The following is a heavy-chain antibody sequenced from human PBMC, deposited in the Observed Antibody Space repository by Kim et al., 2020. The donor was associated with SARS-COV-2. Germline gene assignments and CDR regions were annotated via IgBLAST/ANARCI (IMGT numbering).Heavy chain of an antibody. CDR2: IYYSGST. D-gene: IGHD3-16*02. Sequence: SETLSLTCTVSGGSISSYYWSWIRQPPGKGLEWIGYIYYSGSTNYNPPLKSRFTISVDTSKNQFSLKLSSVTAADTAVYYCARAHYDYVWGSYRYNNDAFDIWSQGTIVTVSS. CDR1: GGSISSYY. V-gene: IGHV4-59*13. J-gene: IGHJ3*02. CDR3: ARAHYDYVWGSYRYNNDAFDI.